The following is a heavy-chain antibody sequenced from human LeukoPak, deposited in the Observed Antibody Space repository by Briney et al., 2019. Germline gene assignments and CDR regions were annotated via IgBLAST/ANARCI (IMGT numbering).Heavy chain of an antibody. CDR2: INHSGST. D-gene: IGHD5-24*01. V-gene: IGHV4-34*01. J-gene: IGHJ4*02. CDR1: GGSFSGYY. CDR3: ARLGYKGNGY. Sequence: SETLSLTCAVYGGSFSGYYWSWIRQPPGKGLEWIGEINHSGSTNYNPSLKSRVTISVDTSKNQFSLKLSSVTAADTAVYYCARLGYKGNGYWGQGTLVTVSS.